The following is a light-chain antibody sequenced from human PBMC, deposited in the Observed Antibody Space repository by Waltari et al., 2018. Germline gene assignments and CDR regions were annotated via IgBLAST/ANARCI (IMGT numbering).Light chain of an antibody. CDR1: QSVLYSSNNKNY. J-gene: IGKJ1*01. CDR2: WAS. CDR3: QQYYSTPPT. Sequence: DIVMTQSPDSLAVSLGERATINCKSSQSVLYSSNNKNYLAWYQQKPGQPPMLLIYWASTREAGVPDRFSGSGSWTDFTLTISSLQAEDVAVYYCQQYYSTPPTFGQGTKVEIK. V-gene: IGKV4-1*01.